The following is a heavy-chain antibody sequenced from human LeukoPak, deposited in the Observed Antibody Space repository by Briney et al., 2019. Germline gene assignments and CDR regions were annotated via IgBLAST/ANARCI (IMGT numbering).Heavy chain of an antibody. Sequence: GGSLRLSCAASGFTFSSYAMSWARQAPGKGLEWVASINHNGDVNYYVDSVKGRFTISRDNAKNSLYLQMSNLRAEDTAVYFCARGGGLDVWGQGATVTVSS. J-gene: IGHJ6*02. CDR2: INHNGDVN. CDR3: ARGGGLDV. V-gene: IGHV3-7*03. CDR1: GFTFSSYA. D-gene: IGHD3-16*01.